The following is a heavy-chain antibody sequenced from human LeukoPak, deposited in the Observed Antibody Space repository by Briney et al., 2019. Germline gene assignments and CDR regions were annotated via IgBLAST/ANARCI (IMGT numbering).Heavy chain of an antibody. CDR3: ARDRGGVGAIWRSPSGY. D-gene: IGHD1-26*01. J-gene: IGHJ4*02. CDR1: GDTFTSYG. Sequence: GASVKVSCKASGDTFTSYGISWVRQAPGQGLEWMGWISAYNGNTNYAQKLQGRVTMTTDTSTSTAYMELRSLRSDDTAVYYCARDRGGVGAIWRSPSGYSGQGTLVTVSS. CDR2: ISAYNGNT. V-gene: IGHV1-18*01.